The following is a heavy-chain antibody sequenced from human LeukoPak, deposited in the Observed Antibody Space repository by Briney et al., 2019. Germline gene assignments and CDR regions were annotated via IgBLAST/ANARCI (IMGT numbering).Heavy chain of an antibody. CDR2: IKQDGSEK. V-gene: IGHV3-7*01. J-gene: IGHJ6*03. CDR3: ARWGMATMVYYYYYMDV. D-gene: IGHD5-24*01. Sequence: GVLRLSCAASGFTFSSYWMSWVRQAPGKGLEWVANIKQDGSEKYYVDSVKGRFTISRDNAKNSLYLQMNSLRAEDTAVYYCARWGMATMVYYYYYMDVWGKGTTVTVSS. CDR1: GFTFSSYW.